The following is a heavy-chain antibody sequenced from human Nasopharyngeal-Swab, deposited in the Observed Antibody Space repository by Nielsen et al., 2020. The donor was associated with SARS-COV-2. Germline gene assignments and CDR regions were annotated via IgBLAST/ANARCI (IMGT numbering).Heavy chain of an antibody. V-gene: IGHV3-69-1*02. CDR2: ISDDNTI. D-gene: IGHD3-9*01. Sequence: GYGLEWISYISDDNTIFYADSVKGRFTISRDNAKNSLYLHMNSLRDEDTALYYCARDSELLTNYYGLDYWGQGTLVTVSS. CDR3: ARDSELLTNYYGLDY. J-gene: IGHJ4*02.